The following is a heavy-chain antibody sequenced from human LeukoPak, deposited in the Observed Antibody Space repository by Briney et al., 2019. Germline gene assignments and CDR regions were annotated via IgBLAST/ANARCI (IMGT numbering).Heavy chain of an antibody. CDR2: ISTSGSTI. CDR1: GFTFSTYE. J-gene: IGHJ4*02. Sequence: PGGSLRLSCGVSGFTFSTYEMNWVRQAPGKGLEWVSYISTSGSTIYYADSVKGRFTISRDSAENSLYLQMNSLRAEDTAVYYCARSGGYFDYWGQGTLVTVSS. V-gene: IGHV3-48*03. D-gene: IGHD3-10*01. CDR3: ARSGGYFDY.